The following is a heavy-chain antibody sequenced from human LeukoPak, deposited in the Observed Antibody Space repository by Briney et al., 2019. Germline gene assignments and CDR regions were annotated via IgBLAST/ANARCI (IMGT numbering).Heavy chain of an antibody. J-gene: IGHJ5*02. CDR1: GGSISSYY. CDR2: IYYSGST. V-gene: IGHV4-59*01. D-gene: IGHD3-10*01. Sequence: PSETLSLTCTDSGGSISSYYWSWIRQPPGKGLERIGYIYYSGSTNYNPSLKSRVTISVDTSKNQFSLKLSSVTAADTAVYYCARDGYGSGSYSAWGQGTLVTVSS. CDR3: ARDGYGSGSYSA.